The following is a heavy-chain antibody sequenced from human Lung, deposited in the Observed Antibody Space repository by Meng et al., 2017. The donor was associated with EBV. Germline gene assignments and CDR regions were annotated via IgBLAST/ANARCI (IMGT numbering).Heavy chain of an antibody. Sequence: EQPGRSLRLSCAASGFTFSEYDMNWVRQAPGKGLEWLAVISRDGGNRYYRDSVRGRFTISRDNSKNTLFLQLNSLRAEDTAVYYCASSRLAYFDSWGQGTLVTVSS. D-gene: IGHD6-13*01. J-gene: IGHJ4*02. CDR3: ASSRLAYFDS. CDR1: GFTFSEYD. V-gene: IGHV3-30*03. CDR2: ISRDGGNR.